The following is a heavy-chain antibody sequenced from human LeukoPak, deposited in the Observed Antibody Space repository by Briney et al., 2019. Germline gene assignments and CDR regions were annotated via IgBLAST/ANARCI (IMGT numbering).Heavy chain of an antibody. CDR2: ISSAGGTT. V-gene: IGHV3-64D*06. Sequence: QPGGSLRLSCSASGCTFRDYPIHWVRQAPGEGLQYVSAISSAGGTTYYADSVRGRFTISRDNSKNTLYLQMSSLRAEDTALYYCVKVGDSGYGEYYQHWGQGTLVTVSS. CDR3: VKVGDSGYGEYYQH. CDR1: GCTFRDYP. J-gene: IGHJ1*01. D-gene: IGHD5-12*01.